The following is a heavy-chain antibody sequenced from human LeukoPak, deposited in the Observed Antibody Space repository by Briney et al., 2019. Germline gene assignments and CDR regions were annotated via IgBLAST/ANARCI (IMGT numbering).Heavy chain of an antibody. CDR3: ARDPKYSNSWFFDY. Sequence: PGGSLRLSCAASGFAFSRSGMHWVRQAPGKGLEWVAVVWYDGSNKHYADSVKGRFTISRDNSNNTLYLQMNSLRAEDTAVYCCARDPKYSNSWFFDYWGQGTLVTVSS. V-gene: IGHV3-33*01. D-gene: IGHD6-13*01. CDR1: GFAFSRSG. CDR2: VWYDGSNK. J-gene: IGHJ4*02.